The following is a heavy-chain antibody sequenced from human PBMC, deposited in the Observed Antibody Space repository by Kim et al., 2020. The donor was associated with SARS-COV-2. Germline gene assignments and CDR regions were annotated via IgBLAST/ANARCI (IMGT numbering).Heavy chain of an antibody. Sequence: SGPTLVNPTQTLTLTCTFSGFSLSTSGMCVSWIRQPPGKALEWLALIDWDDDKYYSTSLKTRLTISKDTSKNQVVLTMTNMDPVDTATYYCARTGGSYYDYYYYYGMDVWGQGTTVTVSS. CDR3: ARTGGSYYDYYYYYGMDV. V-gene: IGHV2-70*01. D-gene: IGHD1-26*01. J-gene: IGHJ6*02. CDR2: IDWDDDK. CDR1: GFSLSTSGMC.